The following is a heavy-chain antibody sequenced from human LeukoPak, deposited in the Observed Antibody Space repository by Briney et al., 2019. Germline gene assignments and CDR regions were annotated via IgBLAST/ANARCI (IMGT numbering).Heavy chain of an antibody. CDR3: ARGEGSDYYDSSGYYY. CDR1: GFTLSTYS. CDR2: INSDGSST. D-gene: IGHD3-22*01. J-gene: IGHJ4*02. Sequence: PGGSLRLSCAASGFTLSTYSMNWVRQAPGKGLVWVSRINSDGSSTSYADSVKGRFTISRDNAKNSLYLQMNSLRAEDTAVYYCARGEGSDYYDSSGYYYWGQGTLVTVSS. V-gene: IGHV3-74*01.